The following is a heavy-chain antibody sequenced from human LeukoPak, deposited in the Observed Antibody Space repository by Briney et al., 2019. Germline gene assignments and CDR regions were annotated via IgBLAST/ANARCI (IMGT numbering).Heavy chain of an antibody. J-gene: IGHJ6*03. CDR1: GYTFTSYD. CDR3: ARGMTQCMDV. D-gene: IGHD3-16*01. V-gene: IGHV1-8*01. CDR2: MSPNSGNT. Sequence: GASVKVSFKTSGYTFTSYDINWVRQATGQGLEWMGYMSPNSGNTGYVQKFQGRVTMTRNTSINTAYMELSSLRSEDTAVYYCARGMTQCMDVWGKGTTVTVSS.